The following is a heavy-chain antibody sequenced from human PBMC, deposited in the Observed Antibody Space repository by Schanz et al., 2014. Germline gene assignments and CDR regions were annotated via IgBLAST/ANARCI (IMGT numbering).Heavy chain of an antibody. J-gene: IGHJ4*02. Sequence: QVQLVQSGAEVKKPGATVKVSCKASGYIFINSGISWVRQAPGQGLEWMGWISVYNHNKEYDQKFQGRVTMTTDTATSTTYMALTGLRSDDAAVTDWASDRRLVDRDALGYFDSWGQGTLVTVSS. CDR1: GYIFINSG. D-gene: IGHD2-21*02. V-gene: IGHV1-18*01. CDR3: ASDRRLVDRDALGYFDS. CDR2: ISVYNHNK.